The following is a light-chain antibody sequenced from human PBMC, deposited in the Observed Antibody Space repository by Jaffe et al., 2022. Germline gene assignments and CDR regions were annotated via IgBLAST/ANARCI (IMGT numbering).Light chain of an antibody. CDR1: NIGFKN. Sequence: SYELTQPLSMSVALGQTARITCEGNNIGFKNVHWSQQKPGQSPILVIYRDTNRPSGIPERFSGSNSGNTATLTISGAQAGDEGDYYCQVWDSPTAHVVFGGGTRLTVL. CDR3: QVWDSPTAHVV. J-gene: IGLJ2*01. V-gene: IGLV3-9*01. CDR2: RDT.